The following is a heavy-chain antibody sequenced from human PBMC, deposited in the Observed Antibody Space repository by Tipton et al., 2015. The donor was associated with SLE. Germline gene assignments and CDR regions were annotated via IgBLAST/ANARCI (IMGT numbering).Heavy chain of an antibody. D-gene: IGHD1-26*01. CDR2: IYYSSGTK. CDR1: GVSITSSYYY. Sequence: TLSLTCTVSGVSITSSYYYWAWIRQPPGEGMQWIGNIYYSSGTKYYNPSLRGRVTVSLDTTKNQFSLRLTSVTAADTAVYYCARTLGAIAHTVYDAFDIWGQGKMVTVSS. CDR3: ARTLGAIAHTVYDAFDI. V-gene: IGHV4-39*07. J-gene: IGHJ3*02.